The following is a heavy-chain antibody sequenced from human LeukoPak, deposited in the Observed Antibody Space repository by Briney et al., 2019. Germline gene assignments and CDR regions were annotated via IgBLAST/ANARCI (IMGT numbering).Heavy chain of an antibody. Sequence: PGGSLRLSCAAPGFTFSSYWMSWVRQAPGRGLEWVANIKQDGSEKYYVDSVKGRFTISRDNAKNSLYLQMNSLRAEDTAVYYCARDGYVWGSYRYTDYWGQGTLVTVSS. D-gene: IGHD3-16*02. J-gene: IGHJ4*02. CDR1: GFTFSSYW. CDR3: ARDGYVWGSYRYTDY. V-gene: IGHV3-7*01. CDR2: IKQDGSEK.